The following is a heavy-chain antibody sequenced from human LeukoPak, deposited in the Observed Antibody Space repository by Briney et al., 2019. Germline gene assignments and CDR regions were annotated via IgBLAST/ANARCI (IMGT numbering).Heavy chain of an antibody. CDR3: ARGDPGSYSAFDI. CDR2: INAGNGNT. J-gene: IGHJ3*02. D-gene: IGHD1-26*01. Sequence: ASVKVSCKASGYTFTSYVMHWVRQAPGQRLEWMGWINAGNGNTKYSQKFQGRVTITRDTSASTAYMELGSLRSEDTAVYYCARGDPGSYSAFDIWGQGTMVTVSS. V-gene: IGHV1-3*01. CDR1: GYTFTSYV.